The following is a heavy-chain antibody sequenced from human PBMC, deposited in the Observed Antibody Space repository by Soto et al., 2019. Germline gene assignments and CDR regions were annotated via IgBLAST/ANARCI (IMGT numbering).Heavy chain of an antibody. CDR1: GFTFSDYY. Sequence: QVQLVESGGGLVKPGGSLRLSCAASGFTFSDYYMSWIRQAPGKGLEWVSYISGSGSTIYYADSVKGRFTISRVNAKNSLHLQMNSLRAEDTAVYYCASGVAASHFYYYYMDVWGKGTTVTVSS. J-gene: IGHJ6*03. D-gene: IGHD2-15*01. V-gene: IGHV3-11*01. CDR3: ASGVAASHFYYYYMDV. CDR2: ISGSGSTI.